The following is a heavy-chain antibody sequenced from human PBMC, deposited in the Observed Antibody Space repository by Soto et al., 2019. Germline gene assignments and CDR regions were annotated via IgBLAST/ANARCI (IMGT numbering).Heavy chain of an antibody. CDR3: ARGGYDYVWGSYEALDY. D-gene: IGHD3-16*01. V-gene: IGHV3-48*02. CDR2: ISSSSSTI. J-gene: IGHJ4*02. CDR1: GFTFSSYS. Sequence: EVQLVESGGGLVQPGGSLRLSCAASGFTFSSYSMNWVRQAPGKGLEWVSYISSSSSTIYYADSVKGRFTISRDNAKNSLYLQMNSLRDEDTAVYYCARGGYDYVWGSYEALDYWGQGTLVTVSS.